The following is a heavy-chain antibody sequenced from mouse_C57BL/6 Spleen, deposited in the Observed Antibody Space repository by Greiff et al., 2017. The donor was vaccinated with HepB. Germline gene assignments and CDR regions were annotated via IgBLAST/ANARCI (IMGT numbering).Heavy chain of an antibody. Sequence: EVQLVESGGGLVKPGGSLKLSCAASGFTFSDYGMHWVRQAPEKGLEWVAYISSGSSTIYYADTVKGRFTISRDNAKNTLFLQMTSLRSEDTAMYYCARGYYGSRAAWFAYWGQGTLVTVSA. CDR2: ISSGSSTI. J-gene: IGHJ3*01. CDR3: ARGYYGSRAAWFAY. D-gene: IGHD1-1*01. CDR1: GFTFSDYG. V-gene: IGHV5-17*01.